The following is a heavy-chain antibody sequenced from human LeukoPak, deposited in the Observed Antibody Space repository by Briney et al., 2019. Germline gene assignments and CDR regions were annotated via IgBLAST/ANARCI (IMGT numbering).Heavy chain of an antibody. CDR1: GFTVSTNY. D-gene: IGHD2/OR15-2a*01. V-gene: IGHV3-53*01. J-gene: IGHJ3*02. Sequence: GGSLRLSCAASGFTVSTNYMSWVRQAPGKGLEWVSIIYNDGSTCYADSMKGRFTISRDNSKNTLYLQVNSLRAEDTAMYYCARNILFAFDIWGQGTSVTVSS. CDR3: ARNILFAFDI. CDR2: IYNDGST.